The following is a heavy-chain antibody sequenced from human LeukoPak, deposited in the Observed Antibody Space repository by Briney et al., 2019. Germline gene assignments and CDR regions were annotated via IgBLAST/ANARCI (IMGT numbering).Heavy chain of an antibody. Sequence: SVKVSCKASGGTFSSYAISWVRQAPGQGLEWMGGIIPIFGTANYAQKFQGRVTITADKSTSTAYVELSSLRSEDTAVYYCARASTPYAPAFYGMDVWGKGTTVTVSS. D-gene: IGHD2-2*01. CDR1: GGTFSSYA. J-gene: IGHJ6*04. V-gene: IGHV1-69*06. CDR2: IIPIFGTA. CDR3: ARASTPYAPAFYGMDV.